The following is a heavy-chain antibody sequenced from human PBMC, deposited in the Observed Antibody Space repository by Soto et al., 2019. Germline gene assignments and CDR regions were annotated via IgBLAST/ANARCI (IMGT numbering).Heavy chain of an antibody. Sequence: QVQLVESGGGVVQPGRSLRLSCAASGFTFSSYGMHWVRQAPGKGLEWVAVISYDGSNKYYADSVKGRFTISRDNSKNTLYLQMNSLRAEDTAVYYCAKDRHGSGAGYFDLWGRGTLVTVSS. J-gene: IGHJ2*01. CDR2: ISYDGSNK. CDR1: GFTFSSYG. V-gene: IGHV3-30*18. CDR3: AKDRHGSGAGYFDL. D-gene: IGHD3-10*01.